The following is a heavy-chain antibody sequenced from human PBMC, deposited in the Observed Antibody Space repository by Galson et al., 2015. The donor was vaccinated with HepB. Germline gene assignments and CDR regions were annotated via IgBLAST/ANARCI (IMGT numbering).Heavy chain of an antibody. CDR2: IKQDGSEQ. V-gene: IGHV3-7*03. CDR1: GFTFSTFW. CDR3: ARDISYGMHV. D-gene: IGHD3-3*02. Sequence: SLRLSCAASGFTFSTFWMSWVRLAPGRGLEWVANIKQDGSEQYYRDSVRGRFTISRDNAKNSLYLQMKSLRAEDTAVYYCARDISYGMHVWGQGTTVTVSS. J-gene: IGHJ6*02.